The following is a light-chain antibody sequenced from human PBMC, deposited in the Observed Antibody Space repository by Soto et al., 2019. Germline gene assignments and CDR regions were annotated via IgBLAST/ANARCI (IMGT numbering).Light chain of an antibody. CDR3: QQYNNWPPVT. CDR2: GAS. Sequence: EIVMTQSPATLSVSPGERATLSSRASQSVSGNLATYQQKPGQAPRLLIYGASTRATGIPARFSGSGSGTEFTLTISSLQSEDFAVYYCQQYNNWPPVTFGQGTKVEIK. CDR1: QSVSGN. J-gene: IGKJ1*01. V-gene: IGKV3-15*01.